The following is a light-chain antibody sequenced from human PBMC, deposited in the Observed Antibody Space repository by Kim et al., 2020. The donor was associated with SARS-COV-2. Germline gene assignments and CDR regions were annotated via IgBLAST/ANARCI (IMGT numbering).Light chain of an antibody. CDR1: SSDVGGYKY. CDR3: SSYAGNNNGV. J-gene: IGLJ2*01. V-gene: IGLV2-8*01. CDR2: EVS. Sequence: QSALTQPPSASGSPGQSVTISCTGTSSDVGGYKYVSWYQQHPGKAPKVMIYEVSKRPSGVPDRFSGSKSGNTASLTVSGLQPEDEADYYCSSYAGNNNGVFGGGTKLTVL.